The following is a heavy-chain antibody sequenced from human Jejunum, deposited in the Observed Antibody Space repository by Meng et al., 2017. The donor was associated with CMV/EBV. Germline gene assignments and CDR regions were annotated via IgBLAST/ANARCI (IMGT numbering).Heavy chain of an antibody. V-gene: IGHV3-72*01. D-gene: IGHD1-26*01. CDR1: GFSITDHF. J-gene: IGHJ1*01. CDR2: TKDKVNNYIT. Sequence: VQLLESXXGLVQXGGSLGLCCAFCGFSITDHFMDYIRQAPGKRLEWVGRTKDKVNNYITEYAASVRGRFTISRDDSRNSLYLEMNSLKADDTAVYFCVGSGDSGSHEGYFHYGGPGSLVTVSS. CDR3: VGSGDSGSHEGYFHY.